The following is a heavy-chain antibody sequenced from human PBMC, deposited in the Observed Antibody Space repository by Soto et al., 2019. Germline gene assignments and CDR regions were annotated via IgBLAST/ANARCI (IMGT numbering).Heavy chain of an antibody. V-gene: IGHV3-21*01. CDR1: GFTFSSYS. Sequence: GGSLRLSCAASGFTFSSYSMNWVRQAPGKGLEWVSSISSSSSYIYYADSVKGRFTISRDNAKNSLYLQMNSLRAEDTAVYYCARDLLLIRSRAFDYWGQGTLVTVSS. CDR2: ISSSSSYI. J-gene: IGHJ4*02. D-gene: IGHD2-8*01. CDR3: ARDLLLIRSRAFDY.